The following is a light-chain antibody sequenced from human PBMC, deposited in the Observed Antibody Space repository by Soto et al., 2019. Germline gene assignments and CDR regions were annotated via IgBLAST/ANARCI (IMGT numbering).Light chain of an antibody. J-gene: IGLJ2*01. V-gene: IGLV1-40*01. Sequence: QSVLTQPPSVSGAPGQRVTISCTGSSSNIGAGYDVHWYQQLPGTAPKLLIYGNSNRPSGVPDRFSGSKSGTSASLAITGLHAEDEADYYCQSYDSSLSAVVFGRGTKVTVL. CDR2: GNS. CDR3: QSYDSSLSAVV. CDR1: SSNIGAGYD.